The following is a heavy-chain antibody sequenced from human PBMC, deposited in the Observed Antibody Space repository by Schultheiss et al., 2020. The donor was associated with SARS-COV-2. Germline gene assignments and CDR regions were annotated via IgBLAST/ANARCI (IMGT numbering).Heavy chain of an antibody. Sequence: SETLSLTCAVYGGSFSGYYWSWIRQPPGKGLEWIGEINHSGSTSYNPSLKSRITISVDTSKNQFSLKLSSVTAADTAVYYCARGGDIVVVVAATPNWFDPWGQGTLVTVSS. V-gene: IGHV4-34*01. D-gene: IGHD2-15*01. CDR1: GGSFSGYY. CDR3: ARGGDIVVVVAATPNWFDP. J-gene: IGHJ5*02. CDR2: INHSGST.